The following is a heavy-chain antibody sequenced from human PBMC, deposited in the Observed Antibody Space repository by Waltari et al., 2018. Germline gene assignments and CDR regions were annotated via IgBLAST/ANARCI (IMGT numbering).Heavy chain of an antibody. CDR2: IKQDGSEK. J-gene: IGHJ4*02. Sequence: EVQLVESWGGLVQPGGSLRLSCSASGFPFCGYGMGWGRQAPGKGLEWVANIKQDGSEKYYVDSVKGRFTISRDNAKNSLYLQMNSLRAEDTAVYYRGSGWQIDYWGQGALVTVSS. V-gene: IGHV3-7*01. D-gene: IGHD6-19*01. CDR1: GFPFCGYG. CDR3: GSGWQIDY.